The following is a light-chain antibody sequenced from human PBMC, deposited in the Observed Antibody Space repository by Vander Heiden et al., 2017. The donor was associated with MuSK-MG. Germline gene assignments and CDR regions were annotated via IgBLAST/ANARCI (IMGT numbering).Light chain of an antibody. V-gene: IGKV1-39*01. J-gene: IGKJ3*01. Sequence: DSQMTQSPSSLSASVGDRVTITCRASQSISSYLNWYQQKPGKAPKLLIYAASSLQSGVPSRFSGSGSGTDFTLTISSLQPEDFATYYCQQSDSTLFTFGHGTKVDIK. CDR2: AAS. CDR3: QQSDSTLFT. CDR1: QSISSY.